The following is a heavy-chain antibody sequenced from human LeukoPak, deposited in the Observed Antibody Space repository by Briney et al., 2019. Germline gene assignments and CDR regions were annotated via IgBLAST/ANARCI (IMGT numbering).Heavy chain of an antibody. CDR1: GGSISSGSYY. Sequence: SQTLSLTCTVPGGSISSGSYYWSWIRQPAGKGLEWIGRIYTSGSTNYNPSLKSRVTISVDTSKNQFSLKLSSVTAADTAVYYCARDDSSGEYFDYWGQGTLVTVSS. CDR2: IYTSGST. D-gene: IGHD3-22*01. V-gene: IGHV4-61*02. J-gene: IGHJ4*02. CDR3: ARDDSSGEYFDY.